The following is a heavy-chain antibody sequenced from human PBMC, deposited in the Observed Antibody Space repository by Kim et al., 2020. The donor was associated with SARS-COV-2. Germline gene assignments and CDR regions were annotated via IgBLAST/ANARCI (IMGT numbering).Heavy chain of an antibody. J-gene: IGHJ4*02. V-gene: IGHV4-31*03. D-gene: IGHD3-22*01. Sequence: SETLSLTCTVSGGSISSGGYYWSWIRQHPGKGLEWIGYIYYSGSTYYNPSLKSRVTISVDTSKNQFSLKLSSVTAADTAVYYCAAHPYDSSGYDISYYFDYWGQGTLVTVSS. CDR3: AAHPYDSSGYDISYYFDY. CDR1: GGSISSGGYY. CDR2: IYYSGST.